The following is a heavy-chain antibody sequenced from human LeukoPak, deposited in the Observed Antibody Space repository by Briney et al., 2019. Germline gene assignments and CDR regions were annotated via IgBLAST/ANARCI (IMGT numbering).Heavy chain of an antibody. D-gene: IGHD6-25*01. Sequence: KSGGSLRLSCAASRFTFSTYSMNWVRQAPGKGLEWVSSITSSRTYIYYADSVKGRFTISRHNAKNSLYLQMNSLRAEDTAVYYCARRSAAKDAFDIWGQGTMVTVSS. V-gene: IGHV3-21*01. J-gene: IGHJ3*02. CDR3: ARRSAAKDAFDI. CDR1: RFTFSTYS. CDR2: ITSSRTYI.